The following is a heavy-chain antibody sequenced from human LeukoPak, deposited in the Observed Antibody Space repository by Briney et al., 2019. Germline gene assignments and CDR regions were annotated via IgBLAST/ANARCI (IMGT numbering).Heavy chain of an antibody. V-gene: IGHV3-15*07. D-gene: IGHD1-20*01. CDR3: STLTSRGLSDS. J-gene: IGHJ4*02. CDR2: IKSKADGETI. CDR1: GFTFTNAW. Sequence: GGSLRLSCAASGFTFTNAWMNWVRQAPGRGLEWVGRIKSKADGETIDYAAPVKGRFTFSRDDSKNMLYLQMNSLKSEDTAVYYCSTLTSRGLSDSWGQGTLVTVSS.